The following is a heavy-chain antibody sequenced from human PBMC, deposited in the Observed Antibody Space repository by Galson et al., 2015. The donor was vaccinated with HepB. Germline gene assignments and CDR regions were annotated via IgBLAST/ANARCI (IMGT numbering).Heavy chain of an antibody. CDR2: ISTAGGNT. V-gene: IGHV1-18*01. D-gene: IGHD2-2*01. CDR3: AREGGFIGPRSSTYYFFDH. J-gene: IGHJ4*02. Sequence: SVKVSCKASGYPFTMYGVSWVRQAPRQGLEWMGWISTAGGNTNYAQKVQDRVTMTTDTSTNTVYLELRNLRSDDTAVYYCAREGGFIGPRSSTYYFFDHWGQGTLVTVSS. CDR1: GYPFTMYG.